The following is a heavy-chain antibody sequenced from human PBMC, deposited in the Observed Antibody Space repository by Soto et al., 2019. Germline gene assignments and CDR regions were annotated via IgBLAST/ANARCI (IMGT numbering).Heavy chain of an antibody. Sequence: ASVKVSCKASGGTFSSYAISWVRQAPGQGLEWMGGIIPIFGTANYAQKFQGRVTITADESTSTAYMELSSLRSEDTAVYYCARDPSQMATIPQYFQHWGQGTLVTVSS. V-gene: IGHV1-69*13. J-gene: IGHJ1*01. CDR2: IIPIFGTA. CDR3: ARDPSQMATIPQYFQH. D-gene: IGHD5-12*01. CDR1: GGTFSSYA.